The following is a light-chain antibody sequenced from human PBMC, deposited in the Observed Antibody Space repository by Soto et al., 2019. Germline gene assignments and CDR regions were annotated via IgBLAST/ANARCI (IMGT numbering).Light chain of an antibody. Sequence: DIQMTQSPSSLSASVGDRVTITCRASQSISSYLNWYQQKPGKAPKLLIYAASSLQSGVPSRFSCSGSGTDFTLTISSLQPEDFATYYCQQSYSNPRTFGQGTKVEIK. V-gene: IGKV1-39*01. CDR3: QQSYSNPRT. CDR2: AAS. J-gene: IGKJ1*01. CDR1: QSISSY.